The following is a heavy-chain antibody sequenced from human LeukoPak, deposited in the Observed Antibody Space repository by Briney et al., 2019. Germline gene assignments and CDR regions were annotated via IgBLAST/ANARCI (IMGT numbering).Heavy chain of an antibody. J-gene: IGHJ4*02. V-gene: IGHV3-9*01. CDR1: GFTFDDYA. CDR3: ARGSEWSSGVSDY. CDR2: ISWNSGSI. Sequence: GGSLRLSCAASGFTFDDYAMHWVRQAPGKGLEWVSGISWNSGSIGYADSVKGRFTISRDNAKNSLYLQMNSLRAEDTAVYYCARGSEWSSGVSDYWGQGTLVTVSS. D-gene: IGHD3-3*01.